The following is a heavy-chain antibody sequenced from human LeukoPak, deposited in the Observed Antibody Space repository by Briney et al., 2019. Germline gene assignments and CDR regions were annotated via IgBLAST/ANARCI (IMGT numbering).Heavy chain of an antibody. CDR2: ISGSSSYI. V-gene: IGHV3-21*01. CDR3: ARGQSYGWFDP. D-gene: IGHD5-18*01. CDR1: GFTFSTYR. Sequence: PGGSLRLSCAASGFTFSTYRMNWVRQAPGKGLEWVSSISGSSSYIYYADSVRGRFTISRDNAKNSLYLQMNSLRAEDTAVYYCARGQSYGWFDPWGQGTLVTVSS. J-gene: IGHJ5*02.